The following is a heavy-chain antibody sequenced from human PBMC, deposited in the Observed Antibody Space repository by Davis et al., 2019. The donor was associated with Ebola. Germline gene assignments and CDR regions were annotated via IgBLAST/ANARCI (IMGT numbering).Heavy chain of an antibody. V-gene: IGHV1-24*01. Sequence: AASVKVSCKVSGYTLTELSMHWVRQAPGKGLEWMGGFDPEDGETIYAQKFQGRVTITRDTSASTAYMELSSLRSEDTAVYYCARDRLYSSSWYSPRTDNWFDPWGQGTLVTVSS. CDR2: FDPEDGET. D-gene: IGHD6-13*01. J-gene: IGHJ5*02. CDR1: GYTLTELS. CDR3: ARDRLYSSSWYSPRTDNWFDP.